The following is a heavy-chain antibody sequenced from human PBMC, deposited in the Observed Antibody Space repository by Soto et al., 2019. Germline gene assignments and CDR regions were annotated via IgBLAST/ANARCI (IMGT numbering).Heavy chain of an antibody. J-gene: IGHJ4*02. Sequence: QITLKESGPTLVKPTQTLTLTCTFSGFSLSTSGVGVGWFRQPPGKALEWLALIYWDDDKRYSPSLKSRLTITKDTSKNQVVLTMTNMDPVDTATYYCAHRLGSGYDYPVDYWGQGTLVTVSS. CDR3: AHRLGSGYDYPVDY. D-gene: IGHD5-12*01. CDR1: GFSLSTSGVG. V-gene: IGHV2-5*02. CDR2: IYWDDDK.